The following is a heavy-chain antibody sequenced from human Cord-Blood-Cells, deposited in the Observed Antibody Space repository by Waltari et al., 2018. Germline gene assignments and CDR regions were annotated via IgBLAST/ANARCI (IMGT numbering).Heavy chain of an antibody. J-gene: IGHJ4*02. V-gene: IGHV4-34*01. CDR3: ARGPFRSSWYNPDFDY. D-gene: IGHD6-13*01. CDR1: GGSFSGYY. CDR2: INHSGST. Sequence: QVQLQQWGAGLLKPLETLSLTCAVYGGSFSGYYWSWIRQPPGKGLEWIGEINHSGSTNYNPSLKSRVTISVDTSKNQFSLKLSSVTAADTAVYYCARGPFRSSWYNPDFDYWGQGTLVTVSS.